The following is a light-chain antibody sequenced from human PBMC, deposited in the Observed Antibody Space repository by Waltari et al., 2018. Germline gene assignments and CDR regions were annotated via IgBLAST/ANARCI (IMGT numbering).Light chain of an antibody. Sequence: QSALTQPASVSGSPGQSITISCTGATSDAGGYNSVSWYQQRPGKAPKLLIFDVSNRPAGVSNLFSGSKSGNTASLTILGLQAEDEAAYYCGSYTGSTTWVFGGGTKLTVL. J-gene: IGLJ3*02. CDR3: GSYTGSTTWV. CDR2: DVS. CDR1: TSDAGGYNS. V-gene: IGLV2-14*01.